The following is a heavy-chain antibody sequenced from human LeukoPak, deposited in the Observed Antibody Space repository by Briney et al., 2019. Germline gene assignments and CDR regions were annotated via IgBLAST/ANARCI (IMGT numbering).Heavy chain of an antibody. CDR3: ANGPGSCCHKMVY. CDR2: ILYDGSNK. Sequence: GGSXXLSXAXXGFTFSRYXMDWVREAPGKGGGWGADILYDGSNKYYADSEKGRFTISRENTKNTLYMKINRQRAEETGVYYSANGPGSCCHKMVYWGQGTLVTVSS. D-gene: IGHD6-19*01. CDR1: GFTFSRYX. V-gene: IGHV3-33*06. J-gene: IGHJ4*02.